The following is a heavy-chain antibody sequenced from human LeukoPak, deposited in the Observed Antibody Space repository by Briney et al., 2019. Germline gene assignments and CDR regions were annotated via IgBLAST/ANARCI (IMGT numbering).Heavy chain of an antibody. V-gene: IGHV3-23*01. J-gene: IGHJ6*02. Sequence: GGSLRLSCAASGFTFSSYAMSWVRQAPGKGLEWVSAISGSGGSTYYADSVKGRFTISRDNSKNTLYLQMNSLRAEDSAVYYCAKAPHNYGDYVGGMDVWGQGTTVTVSS. CDR1: GFTFSSYA. CDR2: ISGSGGST. D-gene: IGHD4-17*01. CDR3: AKAPHNYGDYVGGMDV.